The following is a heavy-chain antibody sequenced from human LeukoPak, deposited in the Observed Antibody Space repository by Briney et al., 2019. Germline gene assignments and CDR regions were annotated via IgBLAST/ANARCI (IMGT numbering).Heavy chain of an antibody. CDR3: ARVRRWLPYYFDY. CDR2: IIPILGIA. D-gene: IGHD5-12*01. V-gene: IGHV1-69*04. Sequence: SVKVSCKASGGTFSSYAISWVRQVPGQGLEWMGRIIPILGIANYAQKFQGRVTITADKSTSTAYMELSSLRSEDTAVYYCARVRRWLPYYFDYWGQGTLVTVSS. J-gene: IGHJ4*02. CDR1: GGTFSSYA.